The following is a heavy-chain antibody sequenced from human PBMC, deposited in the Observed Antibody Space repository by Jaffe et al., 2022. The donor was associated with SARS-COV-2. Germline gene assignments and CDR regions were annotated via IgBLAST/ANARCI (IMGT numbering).Heavy chain of an antibody. V-gene: IGHV3-11*01. Sequence: QVQLVESGGGLVQPGGSLRLSCAASGFSFSDYYMSWIRQAPGRGLEWISFISSSGSMIYHADSVRGRFTISRDNAKNSLDLQMNSLRVEDTAVYYCAREGTYCSGTSCHGSKYFYYMDVWAKGTTVIVAS. CDR2: ISSSGSMI. CDR1: GFSFSDYY. J-gene: IGHJ6*03. D-gene: IGHD2-2*01. CDR3: AREGTYCSGTSCHGSKYFYYMDV.